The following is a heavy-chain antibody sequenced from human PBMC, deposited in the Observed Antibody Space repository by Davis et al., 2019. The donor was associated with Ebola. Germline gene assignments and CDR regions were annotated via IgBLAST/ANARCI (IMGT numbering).Heavy chain of an antibody. CDR1: GYSFSNYW. V-gene: IGHV5-51*01. J-gene: IGHJ6*02. Sequence: KVSCKGSGYSFSNYWVGWVRQMPGKGLEWMGIIYPGDSDTRYSPSFQGQVTISADKSISTAYLQWSSLKASDTAMYYCARRYYDFWSGYYTGGMDVWGQGTTVTVSS. D-gene: IGHD3-3*01. CDR3: ARRYYDFWSGYYTGGMDV. CDR2: IYPGDSDT.